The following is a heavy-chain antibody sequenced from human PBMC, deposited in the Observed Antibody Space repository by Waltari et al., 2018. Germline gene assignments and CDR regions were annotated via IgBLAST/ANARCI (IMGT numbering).Heavy chain of an antibody. Sequence: EVQLVESGGGLIQPGGSLRLSCAASGFTVSSNYMSWVRQAPGKGLEWVSVIYSGGSTYYAYSVKGRFTISRDNSKNSLYLQMKSLRAEDTAVYYCARGSRVTATPDYWGQGTLVTVSS. CDR2: IYSGGST. CDR1: GFTVSSNY. D-gene: IGHD2-21*02. J-gene: IGHJ4*02. CDR3: ARGSRVTATPDY. V-gene: IGHV3-53*01.